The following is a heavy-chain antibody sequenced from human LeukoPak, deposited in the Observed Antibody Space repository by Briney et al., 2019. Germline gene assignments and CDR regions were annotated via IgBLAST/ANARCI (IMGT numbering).Heavy chain of an antibody. CDR2: INPSGGST. D-gene: IGHD2-2*01. CDR3: AREEGYCSSTSCYPFDY. Sequence: GASVKVSCKASGYTFTSYYMHWVRQAPGQGLEWMGIINPSGGSTSYAQKFQGRVTMTRDTSISTAYMELSRLRSDDTAVYYCAREEGYCSSTSCYPFDYWGQGTLVTVSS. CDR1: GYTFTSYY. J-gene: IGHJ4*02. V-gene: IGHV1-46*01.